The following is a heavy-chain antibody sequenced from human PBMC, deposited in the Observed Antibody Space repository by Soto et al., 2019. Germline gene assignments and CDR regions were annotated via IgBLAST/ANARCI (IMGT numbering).Heavy chain of an antibody. CDR2: INHSGST. CDR1: GGSFSDYY. V-gene: IGHV4-34*01. Sequence: SETLSLTCAVYGGSFSDYYWTWIRQPPGKGLEWFGEINHSGSTNYNPSLKSRVTISVDTSKNQFSLKLSSVTAADSAVYFCARDRVLGITGTEAYYYYTMDVWGQGTTVTVSS. D-gene: IGHD1-7*01. J-gene: IGHJ6*02. CDR3: ARDRVLGITGTEAYYYYTMDV.